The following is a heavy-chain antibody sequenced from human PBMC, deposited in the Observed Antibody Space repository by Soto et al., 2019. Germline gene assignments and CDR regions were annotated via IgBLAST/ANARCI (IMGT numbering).Heavy chain of an antibody. V-gene: IGHV4-59*01. D-gene: IGHD3-10*02. CDR3: ASMIGDPVLSFDS. Sequence: QVQLQESGPGLVKPSETLSLTCTVSGGSISSYYWSWIRQPPGKGLEWIRFIFYSGSTSYNPSLTXRXXISIDTSEYQFSLKLKSVTAADTAVYYCASMIGDPVLSFDSWGQGTLVAVSS. CDR2: IFYSGST. CDR1: GGSISSYY. J-gene: IGHJ5*01.